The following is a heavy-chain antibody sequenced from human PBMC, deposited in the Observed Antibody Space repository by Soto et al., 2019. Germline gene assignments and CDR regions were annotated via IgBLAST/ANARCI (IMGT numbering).Heavy chain of an antibody. J-gene: IGHJ4*02. CDR3: ARDQGRIAAAGTLDY. V-gene: IGHV3-33*01. CDR1: GFTFISYG. CDR2: IWYDGSNK. Sequence: SLRLSCAASGFTFISYGMHWVRQAPGKGLEWVAVIWYDGSNKYYADSVKGRFTISRDNSKNTLYLQMNSLRAEDTAVYYCARDQGRIAAAGTLDYWGQGTLVTVSS. D-gene: IGHD6-13*01.